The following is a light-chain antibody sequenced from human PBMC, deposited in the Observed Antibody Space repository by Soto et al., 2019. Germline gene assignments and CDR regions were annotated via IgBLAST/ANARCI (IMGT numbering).Light chain of an antibody. J-gene: IGKJ2*01. V-gene: IGKV1-33*01. CDR1: QDISNY. CDR2: DAS. CDR3: QQYDNLPLYT. Sequence: DIQMTQSPSSLSASVGDRVTITCQASQDISNYLNWYQQTPGKAPKLLIYDASNLETGVPSRFSGSGSGTDFTFTNSSLQPEDIATYYCQQYDNLPLYTFGQGTKLEIK.